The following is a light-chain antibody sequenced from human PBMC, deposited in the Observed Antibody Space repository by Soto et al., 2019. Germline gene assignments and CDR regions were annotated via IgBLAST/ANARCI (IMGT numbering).Light chain of an antibody. Sequence: QSVLTQPPSASGTPGQRVTISCSGSSSNIGSNTVNWYQQLPGTAPKLLIYSNNQRPSAVPDRFSGSKSGTSASLAISGLQSDDEADYYCAAWDDSLNGPVFGGGTQLTVL. V-gene: IGLV1-44*01. CDR2: SNN. CDR1: SSNIGSNT. CDR3: AAWDDSLNGPV. J-gene: IGLJ2*01.